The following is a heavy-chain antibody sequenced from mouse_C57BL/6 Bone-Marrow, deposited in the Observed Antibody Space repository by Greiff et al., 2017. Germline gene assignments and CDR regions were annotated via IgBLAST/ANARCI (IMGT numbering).Heavy chain of an antibody. Sequence: VQLQQSGAELVRPGASVKLSCTASGFNIKDDYMHWVKQRPEQGLEWIGWIDPENGDTASASKFQGKATITADPSSNTAYLQLSSLTSEDTAVYYCTHYYYGSYYFDYWGQGTTLTVSS. CDR3: THYYYGSYYFDY. CDR1: GFNIKDDY. CDR2: IDPENGDT. J-gene: IGHJ2*01. D-gene: IGHD1-1*01. V-gene: IGHV14-4*01.